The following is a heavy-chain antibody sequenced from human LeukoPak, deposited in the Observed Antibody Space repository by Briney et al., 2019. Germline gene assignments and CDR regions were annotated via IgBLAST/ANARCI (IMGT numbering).Heavy chain of an antibody. CDR2: IYTSGST. D-gene: IGHD6-19*01. CDR3: AREESGWQSFDY. CDR1: GFTFSSYS. V-gene: IGHV4-4*07. J-gene: IGHJ4*02. Sequence: GSLRLSCAASGFTFSSYSMNWVRQAPGKGLEWVGRIYTSGSTNYNPSLKSRVTMSVDTSKNQFSLKLSSVTAADTAVYYCAREESGWQSFDYWGQGTLVTVSS.